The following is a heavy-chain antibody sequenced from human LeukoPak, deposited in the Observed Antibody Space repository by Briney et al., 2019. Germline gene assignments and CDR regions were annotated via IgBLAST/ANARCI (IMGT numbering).Heavy chain of an antibody. CDR1: GGSISSSSYY. V-gene: IGHV4-39*07. Sequence: PSKTLSLTCTVSGGSISSSSYYWGWIRQPPGKGLEWIGSIYYSGSTYYNPSLKSRVTISVDTSKNQFSLKLSSVTAADTAVYYCAREDYGDYVDYWGQGTLVTVSS. CDR2: IYYSGST. D-gene: IGHD4-17*01. CDR3: AREDYGDYVDY. J-gene: IGHJ4*02.